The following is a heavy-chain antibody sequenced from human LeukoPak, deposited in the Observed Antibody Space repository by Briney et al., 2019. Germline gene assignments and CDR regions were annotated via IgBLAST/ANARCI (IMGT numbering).Heavy chain of an antibody. D-gene: IGHD3-16*02. CDR3: ARDPHDRYYFDY. CDR1: GFTFDDYA. J-gene: IGHJ4*02. Sequence: GRSLRLSCAASGFTFDDYAMHWVRQAPGKGLEWVSGISWNSGSIGYADSVKGRFTISRDNAKNSLYLQMNSLRAEDTAVYYCARDPHDRYYFDYWGQGTLVTVSS. CDR2: ISWNSGSI. V-gene: IGHV3-9*01.